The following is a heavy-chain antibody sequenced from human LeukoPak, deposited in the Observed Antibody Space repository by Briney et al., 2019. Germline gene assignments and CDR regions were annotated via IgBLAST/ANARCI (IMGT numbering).Heavy chain of an antibody. V-gene: IGHV4-34*01. D-gene: IGHD5-12*01. CDR2: INHSGST. CDR3: ARWGDGGYSGYERRPFDY. CDR1: GGSFSGYY. J-gene: IGHJ4*02. Sequence: SETLSLTCAVYGGSFSGYYWSWIRQPPGKGLEWIGEINHSGSTNYNPSLKSRVTISVDTSKNQFSLKLSSVTAADTAVYYCARWGDGGYSGYERRPFDYWGQGTLVTVSS.